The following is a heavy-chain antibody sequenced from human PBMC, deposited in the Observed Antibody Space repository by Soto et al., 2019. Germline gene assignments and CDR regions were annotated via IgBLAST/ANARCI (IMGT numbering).Heavy chain of an antibody. CDR1: GFSLSTSGVG. CDR2: IYWDDDK. Sequence: QITLKESGPTLVKPTQTLTLTCTFSGFSLSTSGVGVGWIRQPPGKALEWLALIYWDDDKRYSPSLKSRLTIPKDTSKNQVVLTMTNMDPVDTATYYCAHVSELSQYHDAFDIWGQGTMVTVSS. D-gene: IGHD3-16*02. J-gene: IGHJ3*02. CDR3: AHVSELSQYHDAFDI. V-gene: IGHV2-5*02.